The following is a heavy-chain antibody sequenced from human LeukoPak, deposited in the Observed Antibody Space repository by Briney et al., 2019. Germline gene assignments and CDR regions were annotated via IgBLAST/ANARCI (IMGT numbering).Heavy chain of an antibody. CDR2: INTSGGTT. J-gene: IGHJ6*04. CDR1: GYIFTSYS. Sequence: GASVKVSCKASGYIFTSYSMHWVRRAPGQGLEWMGIINTSGGTTNYAQKFQGRVTMTRDTSTNTVYMDLSSLRAEDTAVYYCADLGITRIGGVWGKGTTVTISS. V-gene: IGHV1-46*01. CDR3: ADLGITRIGGV. D-gene: IGHD3-10*02.